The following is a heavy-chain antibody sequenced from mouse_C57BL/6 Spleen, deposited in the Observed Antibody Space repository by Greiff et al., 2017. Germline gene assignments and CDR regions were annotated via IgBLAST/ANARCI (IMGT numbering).Heavy chain of an antibody. CDR1: GYTFTSYW. V-gene: IGHV1-5*01. CDR3: TREDYGKRDYFDY. J-gene: IGHJ2*01. CDR2: IYPGNSDT. Sequence: VQLQQSGTVLARPGASVKMSCKTSGYTFTSYWMHWVKQRPGQGLEWIGAIYPGNSDTSYNQKFKGKAKLTAVTSASTAYMELSSLTNEDSAVYYCTREDYGKRDYFDYWGQGTTLTVSS. D-gene: IGHD2-1*01.